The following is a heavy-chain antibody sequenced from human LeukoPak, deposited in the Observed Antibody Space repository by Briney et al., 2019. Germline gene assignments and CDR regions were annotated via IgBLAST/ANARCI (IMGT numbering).Heavy chain of an antibody. Sequence: PGGSLRLSCAASGFTFSSYGMHWVRQAPGKGLEWVAFIRYDGSNKYYADSVKGRFTISRDNAKNTLYLQMNSLRAEDTAVYYCVRDGVSTIPLDYWGQGSLVTVSS. CDR3: VRDGVSTIPLDY. V-gene: IGHV3-30*02. D-gene: IGHD2-21*01. CDR2: IRYDGSNK. J-gene: IGHJ4*02. CDR1: GFTFSSYG.